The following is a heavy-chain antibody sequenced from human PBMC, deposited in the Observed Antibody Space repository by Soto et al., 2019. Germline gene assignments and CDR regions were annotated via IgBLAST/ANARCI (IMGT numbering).Heavy chain of an antibody. J-gene: IGHJ4*02. CDR1: GFTFSSYW. CDR2: INSDGSGT. D-gene: IGHD6-6*01. Sequence: PGGSLRLCCAASGFTFSSYWMLWVRQAPGKGLVWVSRINSDGSGTSYADSVKGRFTISRDDAKNTLYLRMNSLGAEDTAVYYCAREDYSSSWPPLDYWGQGTLVTVSS. CDR3: AREDYSSSWPPLDY. V-gene: IGHV3-74*01.